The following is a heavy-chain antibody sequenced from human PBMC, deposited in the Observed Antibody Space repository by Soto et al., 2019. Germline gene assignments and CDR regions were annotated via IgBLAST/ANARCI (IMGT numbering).Heavy chain of an antibody. Sequence: GESLKISCAASGFTFSSYSMNWVRQAPGKGLEWVSSISSSSSYIYYADSVKGRFTISRDNAKNSLYLQMNSLRAEDTAVYYCARGVIVVVPAAISGDYYYMDVWGKGTTVTVSS. CDR1: GFTFSSYS. J-gene: IGHJ6*03. D-gene: IGHD2-2*01. CDR2: ISSSSSYI. CDR3: ARGVIVVVPAAISGDYYYMDV. V-gene: IGHV3-21*01.